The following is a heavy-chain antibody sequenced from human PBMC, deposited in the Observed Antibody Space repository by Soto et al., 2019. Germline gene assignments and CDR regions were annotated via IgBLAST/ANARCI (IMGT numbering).Heavy chain of an antibody. CDR2: IYYSGST. J-gene: IGHJ6*02. CDR3: ARAVVVVPAAMEVHYGMDV. D-gene: IGHD2-2*01. Sequence: SETLSLTCTVSGGSISSGGYYWGWIRQHPGKGLEWIGYIYYSGSTYYNPSLKSRVTISVDTSKNQFSLKLSSVTAADTAVYYCARAVVVVPAAMEVHYGMDVWGQGTTVTVSS. V-gene: IGHV4-31*03. CDR1: GGSISSGGYY.